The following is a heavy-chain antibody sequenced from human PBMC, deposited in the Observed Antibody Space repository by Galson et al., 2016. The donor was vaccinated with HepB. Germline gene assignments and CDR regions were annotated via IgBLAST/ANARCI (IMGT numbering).Heavy chain of an antibody. CDR1: GYSFTSHW. D-gene: IGHD4-17*01. CDR2: IYPGDSDT. Sequence: QSGAEVKKPGESLKISCKGSGYSFTSHWIGWVRQMPGKGLEWMGYIYPGDSDTKYSPSFQGQVTISADESTSTAYLQWSSLKASDTAIYYCTRRRDYGEPPAYWGQGTLVTVSS. CDR3: TRRRDYGEPPAY. J-gene: IGHJ4*02. V-gene: IGHV5-51*03.